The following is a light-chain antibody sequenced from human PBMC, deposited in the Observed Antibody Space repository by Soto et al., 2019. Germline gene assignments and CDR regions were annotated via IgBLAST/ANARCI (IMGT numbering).Light chain of an antibody. CDR3: LLYGSSPLFT. V-gene: IGKV3-20*01. CDR2: DAS. Sequence: EIGVAQSPGTLSLSPGERATLSCRASQSVSSSYLAWYQQKPGQAPRLLIYDASGSATGIPERFSGSGSWTDFTITISRLEPEDFAVYYCLLYGSSPLFTFGPGNKVDI. J-gene: IGKJ3*01. CDR1: QSVSSSY.